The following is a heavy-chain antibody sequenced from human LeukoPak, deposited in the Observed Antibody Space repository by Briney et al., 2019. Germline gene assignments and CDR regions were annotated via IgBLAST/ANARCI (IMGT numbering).Heavy chain of an antibody. V-gene: IGHV1-2*06. CDR1: GYTFTGYY. D-gene: IGHD2-21*01. J-gene: IGHJ4*02. CDR2: INPNRGGT. CDR3: ARVTPAGLAYDY. Sequence: GASVKVSCKASGYTFTGYYMHSVRQAPGQGLEWMGRINPNRGGTNYAQKFQGRVTMTRDTSISTAYMELSRLRSDDTAVYYCARVTPAGLAYDYWGQGTLVTVSS.